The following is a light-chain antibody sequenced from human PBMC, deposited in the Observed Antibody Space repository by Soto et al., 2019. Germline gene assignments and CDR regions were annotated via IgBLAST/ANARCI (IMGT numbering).Light chain of an antibody. CDR3: QQRSNWPGT. CDR1: QSVSSH. CDR2: DAS. J-gene: IGKJ2*01. V-gene: IGKV3-11*01. Sequence: EIELTQSPATLSLSPGERATLSCRASQSVSSHLGWYLQKPGQAPRLLIYDASNRATGTPARFSGSGSGADFTLTISSLEPEDFAVYYCQQRSNWPGTFGQGSRLEMK.